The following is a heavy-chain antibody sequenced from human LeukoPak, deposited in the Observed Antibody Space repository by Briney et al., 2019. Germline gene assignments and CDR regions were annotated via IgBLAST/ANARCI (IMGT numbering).Heavy chain of an antibody. V-gene: IGHV1-69*13. J-gene: IGHJ5*02. Sequence: GASVKVSCKASGGTFSSYAISWVRQAPGQGLEWMGGIIPIFGTANYAQKFQGRVTITADESTSTAYMELSSLRSEDTAVYYCARDLRYSSSPTSNWFDPWGQGTLVTVSS. CDR1: GGTFSSYA. CDR3: ARDLRYSSSPTSNWFDP. D-gene: IGHD6-13*01. CDR2: IIPIFGTA.